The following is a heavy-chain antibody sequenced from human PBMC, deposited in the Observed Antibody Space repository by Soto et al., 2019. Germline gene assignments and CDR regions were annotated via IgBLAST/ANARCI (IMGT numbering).Heavy chain of an antibody. D-gene: IGHD6-19*01. CDR3: ARIVQWLRYGMDV. Sequence: SETLSLTCAVYGGSFSGYYWSWIRQPPGKGLEWIGEINHSGSTNYNPSLKSRVTISVDTSKNQFSLKLSSVTAADTAVYYCARIVQWLRYGMDVWGQGTTVTVSS. CDR2: INHSGST. J-gene: IGHJ6*02. CDR1: GGSFSGYY. V-gene: IGHV4-34*01.